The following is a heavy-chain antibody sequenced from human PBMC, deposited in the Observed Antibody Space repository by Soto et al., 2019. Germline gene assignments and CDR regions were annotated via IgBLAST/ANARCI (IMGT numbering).Heavy chain of an antibody. CDR2: IYSSGST. V-gene: IGHV4-59*01. Sequence: QVQLQESGPGLVKPSETLSLTCTVSGGSISSYYWSWIRQPPGKGLEWIGYIYSSGSTNYNPSLQSRVTISVDTSENQFPLKLSSVPAADTAVYYCARGFYYDSSGYYQGPAYYFDYWGHGTLVTVSS. D-gene: IGHD3-22*01. CDR3: ARGFYYDSSGYYQGPAYYFDY. J-gene: IGHJ4*01. CDR1: GGSISSYY.